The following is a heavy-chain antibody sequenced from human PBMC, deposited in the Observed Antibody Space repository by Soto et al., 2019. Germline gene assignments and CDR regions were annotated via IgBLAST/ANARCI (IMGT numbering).Heavy chain of an antibody. J-gene: IGHJ4*02. CDR3: ARLGSHGDLLDY. Sequence: QLQLQESGPGLVKPSETLSLTCNDSGDSIGRISYFWGWIRQPPGKGLEWIGSIFYSGSTYYNPSLKSRVTISIDASKNQFSLKLSSVTAADTALYYCARLGSHGDLLDYWGQGTLVTVSS. CDR2: IFYSGST. CDR1: GDSIGRISYF. D-gene: IGHD4-17*01. V-gene: IGHV4-39*01.